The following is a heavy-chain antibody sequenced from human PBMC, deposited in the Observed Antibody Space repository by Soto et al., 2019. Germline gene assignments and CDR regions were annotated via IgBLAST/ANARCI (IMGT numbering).Heavy chain of an antibody. Sequence: ASVTVSCTSSGYAFTTDGIMWLRQAPGQGLEWMGWISAYNGNTNYAQKLQGRVTMTTDTSTSTAYMELRSLRSDDTAVYYCARDLKAVVTPADDAFDIGGQGTMVT. CDR1: GYAFTTDG. V-gene: IGHV1-18*04. CDR2: ISAYNGNT. D-gene: IGHD2-15*01. CDR3: ARDLKAVVTPADDAFDI. J-gene: IGHJ3*02.